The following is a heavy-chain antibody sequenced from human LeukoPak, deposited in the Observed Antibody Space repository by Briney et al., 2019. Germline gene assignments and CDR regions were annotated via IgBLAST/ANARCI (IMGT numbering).Heavy chain of an antibody. V-gene: IGHV3-11*01. CDR1: GFTFSDYY. Sequence: GGSQRLSCAASGFTFSDYYMSWIRQAPGKGLEWVSYISSSGSTIYYADSVKGRFAISRDNAKNSLYLQMNSLRAEDTAVYYCARESKDCSSTSCYSLRAYYYMDVWGKGTTVTVSS. D-gene: IGHD2-2*02. J-gene: IGHJ6*03. CDR3: ARESKDCSSTSCYSLRAYYYMDV. CDR2: ISSSGSTI.